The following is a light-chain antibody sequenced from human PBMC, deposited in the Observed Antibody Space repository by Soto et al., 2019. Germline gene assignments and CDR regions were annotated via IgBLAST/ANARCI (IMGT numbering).Light chain of an antibody. J-gene: IGKJ1*01. CDR1: QSISTF. V-gene: IGKV1-39*01. CDR3: QQSYKTPRT. Sequence: DIQMTQSPSSLSASVGDRVSVTCRASQSISTFLNWYQQKPGEHTKLLIYAANSLQSGVPSRFSGSGSGADFTLTIGSLQPEDFATYYCQQSYKTPRTFGQGTKVEVK. CDR2: AAN.